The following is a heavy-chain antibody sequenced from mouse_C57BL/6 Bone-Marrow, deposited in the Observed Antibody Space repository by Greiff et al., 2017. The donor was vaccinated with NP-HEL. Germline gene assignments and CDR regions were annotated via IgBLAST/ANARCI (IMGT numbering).Heavy chain of an antibody. V-gene: IGHV1-84*01. CDR1: GYTFTDYY. D-gene: IGHD1-1*01. Sequence: QVQLQQSGPELVKPGASVKISCKASGYTFTDYYINWVKQRPGQGLELIGWIYPGSGNTKYNEKFKGKATLTVDTSSSTAYMQLSSLTSEDSAVYFCAREDYYGSSGYFDVWGTGTTVTVSS. J-gene: IGHJ1*03. CDR2: IYPGSGNT. CDR3: AREDYYGSSGYFDV.